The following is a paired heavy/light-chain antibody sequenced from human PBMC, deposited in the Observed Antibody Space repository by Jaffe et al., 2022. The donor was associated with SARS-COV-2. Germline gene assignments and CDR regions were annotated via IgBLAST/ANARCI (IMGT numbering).Heavy chain of an antibody. CDR2: IKRTSAGA. Sequence: QLHLVQSGAEVKKPGSSVKVSCKASGGTFSGYTISWVRQAPGQGLEWVGRIKRTSAGANYAQNFQGRVTITADESSTTSYMELSSLRSEDTAVYFCAREGCLTSSCPGRFDPWGQGTLVTVSS. D-gene: IGHD3-9*01. CDR3: AREGCLTSSCPGRFDP. J-gene: IGHJ5*02. V-gene: IGHV1-69*01. CDR1: GGTFSGYT.
Light chain of an antibody. CDR3: QQYYSIPFT. Sequence: DIVMTQSPDILSVSLGERATIKCKSSQSLLYSSKNQNYLAWYQQKPGQPPKLLFYWASARESGVPDRFSGSGSGTDFTLTISGLQAEDVALYYCQQYYSIPFTFGPGTKVDIK. V-gene: IGKV4-1*01. J-gene: IGKJ3*01. CDR1: QSLLYSSKNQNY. CDR2: WAS.